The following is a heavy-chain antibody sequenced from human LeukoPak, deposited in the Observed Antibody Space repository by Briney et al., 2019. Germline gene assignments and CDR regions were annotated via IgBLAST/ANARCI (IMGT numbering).Heavy chain of an antibody. CDR1: GFTFSSYS. CDR3: ARDIPHAAAATNWFDP. CDR2: ITWNGGST. Sequence: GGSLRLSCAASGFTFSSYSMNWVRQAPGKGLEWVSGITWNGGSTGYADSVKGRFTISRDNAKNSLYLQMNSLRAEDTALYYCARDIPHAAAATNWFDPWGQGTLVTVSS. V-gene: IGHV3-20*04. J-gene: IGHJ5*02. D-gene: IGHD6-13*01.